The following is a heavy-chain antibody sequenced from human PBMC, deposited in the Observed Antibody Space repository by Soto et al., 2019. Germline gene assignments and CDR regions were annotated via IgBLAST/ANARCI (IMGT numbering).Heavy chain of an antibody. V-gene: IGHV4-59*08. Sequence: QVPLQESGPGLVKPSETLSLSCTVSGGSISSYYWSCIRQTPEKGLEWIGYVNDNWGSNYNPSLKGRVAISLATSKRQFSLKLTSVTATDTGVSYCARPGFGALHGLVDVWAQGTTVTVSS. CDR2: VNDNWGS. D-gene: IGHD3-10*01. J-gene: IGHJ6*02. CDR1: GGSISSYY. CDR3: ARPGFGALHGLVDV.